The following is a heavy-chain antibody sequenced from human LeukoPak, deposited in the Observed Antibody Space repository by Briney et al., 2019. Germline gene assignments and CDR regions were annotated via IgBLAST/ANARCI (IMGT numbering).Heavy chain of an antibody. Sequence: SETLSLTCSASGGSISSASYYWAWFRPPPGKGLEWIGRLYYTGRTDYNPSLKSRVTISADTSKNQFSLRLSSVTAADTAVYYCARLYYDGWGGLDVWGQGTTVTVSS. CDR3: ARLYYDGWGGLDV. J-gene: IGHJ6*02. V-gene: IGHV4-39*01. CDR1: GGSISSASYY. D-gene: IGHD3-22*01. CDR2: LYYTGRT.